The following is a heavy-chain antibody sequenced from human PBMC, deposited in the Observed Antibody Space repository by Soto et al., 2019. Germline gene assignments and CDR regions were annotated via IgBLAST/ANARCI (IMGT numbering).Heavy chain of an antibody. D-gene: IGHD4-17*01. V-gene: IGHV3-30-3*01. CDR1: GFTFSSYA. CDR3: ARDRGLRASMDY. CDR2: ISYDGSNK. Sequence: VQLLESGGGVVQPGRSLRLSCAASGFTFSSYAMHWVRQAPGKGLEWVAVISYDGSNKYYADSVKGRFTISRDNSKNTLYLQMNSLRAEDTAVYYCARDRGLRASMDYWGQGTLVTVSS. J-gene: IGHJ4*02.